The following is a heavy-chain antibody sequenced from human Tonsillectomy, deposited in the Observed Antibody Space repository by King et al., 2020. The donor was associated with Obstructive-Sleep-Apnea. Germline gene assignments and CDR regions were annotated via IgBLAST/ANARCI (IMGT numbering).Heavy chain of an antibody. CDR1: GFTFGDYA. CDR3: TRDLGYYDTSGYLGFY. Sequence: LVESGGGLVQPGRSLRLSCTASGFTFGDYAMSWFRQAPGKGLEWVGFIRRKVYGGTTEYAGSVKGRFTISRDDSKSIAYLQMTSLKTEDTAVYYFTRDLGYYDTSGYLGFYWGQGTLVTVSS. V-gene: IGHV3-49*03. D-gene: IGHD3-22*01. CDR2: IRRKVYGGTT. J-gene: IGHJ4*02.